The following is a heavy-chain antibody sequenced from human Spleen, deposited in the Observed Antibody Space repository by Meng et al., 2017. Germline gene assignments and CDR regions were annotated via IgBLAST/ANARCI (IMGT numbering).Heavy chain of an antibody. Sequence: SCAATGFTFSDYWMSWVRQAPGKGLEWVANIKQDGSNKYYVDSVKGRFTISRDNAKNSMYLEMNSLRAEDTAVYYCARDSYSTTVTTLFDYWGQGTLVTVSS. CDR3: ARDSYSTTVTTLFDY. D-gene: IGHD4-11*01. CDR2: IKQDGSNK. J-gene: IGHJ4*02. V-gene: IGHV3-7*01. CDR1: GFTFSDYW.